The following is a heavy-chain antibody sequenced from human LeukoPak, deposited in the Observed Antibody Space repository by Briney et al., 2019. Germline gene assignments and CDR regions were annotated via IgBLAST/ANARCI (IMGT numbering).Heavy chain of an antibody. V-gene: IGHV1-2*02. J-gene: IGHJ5*02. CDR3: ARDLYSSSPTGFDP. CDR1: GYTFTGYY. CDR2: INPNSGGT. D-gene: IGHD6-13*01. Sequence: ASVKVSCKASGYTFTGYYMHWVRQAPGQGLEWMGWINPNSGGTNYAQKFQGRVTMTRDTSISTAYMELSRLRSDGTAVYYCARDLYSSSPTGFDPWGQGTLVTVSS.